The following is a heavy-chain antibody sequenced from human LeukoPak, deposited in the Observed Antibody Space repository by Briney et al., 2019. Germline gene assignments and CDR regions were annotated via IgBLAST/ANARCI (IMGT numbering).Heavy chain of an antibody. J-gene: IGHJ5*01. CDR2: IYSGGST. V-gene: IGHV3-66*01. CDR3: ARGLDWFDS. CDR1: GFTVSSNY. Sequence: PGGSLRLSCAASGFTVSSNYMSWVRQAPGKGLEWVSVIYSGGSTYYADSVKGRFIVSRDSSRNTLHLQMNSLRAEDMAVSFCARGLDWFDSWGQGTLVTVSS.